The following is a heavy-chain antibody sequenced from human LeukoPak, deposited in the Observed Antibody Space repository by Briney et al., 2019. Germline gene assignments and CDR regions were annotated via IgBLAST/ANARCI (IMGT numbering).Heavy chain of an antibody. V-gene: IGHV1-24*01. J-gene: IGHJ4*02. CDR1: GYTLTELS. D-gene: IGHD1-26*01. CDR2: FDPEDGET. CDR3: ATVPPTVGATTTYFDY. Sequence: VASVKVSCKVSGYTLTELSMHWVRQAPGKGLGWMGGFDPEDGETIYAQKFQGRVTMTEDTSTDTAYMELSSLRSEDTAVYYCATVPPTVGATTTYFDYWGQGTLVTVSS.